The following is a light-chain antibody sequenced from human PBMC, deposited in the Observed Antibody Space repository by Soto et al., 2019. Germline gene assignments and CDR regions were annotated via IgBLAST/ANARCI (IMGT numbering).Light chain of an antibody. CDR3: HQYAYSPQT. CDR1: QTVGNDF. V-gene: IGKV3-20*01. J-gene: IGKJ5*01. CDR2: NAS. Sequence: EIVLTQSPGTLSLSPGERATLSCRASQTVGNDFLGWYQQKPGQAPRLLIYNASSRATGVPDRFTGSGSGTDFTLTISRLEPEDFAVYYCHQYAYSPQTFGQGTRLEIK.